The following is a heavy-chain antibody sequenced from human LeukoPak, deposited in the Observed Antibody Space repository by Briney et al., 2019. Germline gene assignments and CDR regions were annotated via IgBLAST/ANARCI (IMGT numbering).Heavy chain of an antibody. CDR2: ISAYNGNT. Sequence: GASVKVSCKASGYTFTSYAMHWVRQAPGQRLEWMGWISAYNGNTNYAQKLQGRVTMTTDTSTSTAYMELRSLRSDDTAVYYCARSPRPYDSSGYYYYRDWGQGTLVTVSS. J-gene: IGHJ4*02. CDR1: GYTFTSYA. V-gene: IGHV1-18*01. CDR3: ARSPRPYDSSGYYYYRD. D-gene: IGHD3-22*01.